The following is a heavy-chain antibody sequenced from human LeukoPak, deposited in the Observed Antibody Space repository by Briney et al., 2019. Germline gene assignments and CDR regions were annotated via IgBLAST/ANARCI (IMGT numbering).Heavy chain of an antibody. D-gene: IGHD2-2*01. CDR1: GGFISSSSYY. V-gene: IGHV4-39*01. Sequence: SETLSLTCTVSGGFISSSSYYCGWIRQPPGKGLEWIGSIYYSGSAYYNPSLKSRVTISVDTSKNQCSLKLSSVTAADTAVYYCARAPGWVVGRYFDYWGQGTLVTVSS. CDR2: IYYSGSA. CDR3: ARAPGWVVGRYFDY. J-gene: IGHJ4*02.